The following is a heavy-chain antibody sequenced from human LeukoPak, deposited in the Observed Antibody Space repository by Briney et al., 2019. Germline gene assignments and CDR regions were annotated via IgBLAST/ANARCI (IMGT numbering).Heavy chain of an antibody. D-gene: IGHD6-19*01. CDR3: ARQTKRGYSSGWSDAFDI. CDR1: GYSFSNFW. V-gene: IGHV5-51*01. CDR2: IYPGASDI. Sequence: GEALKISCKTSGYSFSNFWIGWVRQMPGKGLGWMGIIYPGASDIRYSPSFQGQVTISADKSTTNAYLQWSSLKASDTAMYFCARQTKRGYSSGWSDAFDIWGQGTMVTVSS. J-gene: IGHJ3*02.